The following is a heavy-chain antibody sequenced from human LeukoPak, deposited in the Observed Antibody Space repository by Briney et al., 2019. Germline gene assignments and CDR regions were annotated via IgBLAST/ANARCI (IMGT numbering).Heavy chain of an antibody. V-gene: IGHV1-8*01. J-gene: IGHJ4*02. CDR1: GYTFTSYD. Sequence: ASVKVSCKASGYTFTSYDINWARQATGQGLEWMGWMNPNSGNTGYAQKFQGRVTITTDESTSTAYMELSSLRSEDTAVYYCASSIGYCSGGSCYFDYWGQGTLVTVSS. D-gene: IGHD2-15*01. CDR3: ASSIGYCSGGSCYFDY. CDR2: MNPNSGNT.